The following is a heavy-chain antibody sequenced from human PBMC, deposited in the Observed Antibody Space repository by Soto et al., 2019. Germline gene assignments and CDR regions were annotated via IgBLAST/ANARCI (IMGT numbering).Heavy chain of an antibody. D-gene: IGHD2-8*01. V-gene: IGHV1-2*04. CDR2: INPKSGGT. Sequence: ASVKVSCKAYDFSFTSHGISWVRQAPGQGLEWLGRINPKSGGTSTAQKFQGWVTMTTDTSISTASMELTRLTSDDTAIYYCARGDSTDCSNGVCSFFYNHDMDVWGQGTTVTVSS. CDR1: DFSFTSHG. CDR3: ARGDSTDCSNGVCSFFYNHDMDV. J-gene: IGHJ6*02.